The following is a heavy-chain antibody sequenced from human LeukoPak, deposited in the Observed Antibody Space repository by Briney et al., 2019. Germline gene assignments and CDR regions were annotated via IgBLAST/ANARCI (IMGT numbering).Heavy chain of an antibody. J-gene: IGHJ4*02. D-gene: IGHD3-10*01. CDR1: GYTFTGYY. Sequence: ASVKVSCKASGYTFTGYYMHWVRQAPGQGLEWMGWINPNSGGTNYAQKFQGRVTMTRDTSISTAYMELSRLRSDDTAVYYCARMGSGASGSYYTFDYWGQGTLVTVSS. V-gene: IGHV1-2*02. CDR2: INPNSGGT. CDR3: ARMGSGASGSYYTFDY.